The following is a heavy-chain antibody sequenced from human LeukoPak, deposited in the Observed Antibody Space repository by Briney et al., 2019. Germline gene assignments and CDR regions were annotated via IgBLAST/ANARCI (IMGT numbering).Heavy chain of an antibody. D-gene: IGHD2-2*01. CDR1: GYTFTNYY. V-gene: IGHV1-46*01. Sequence: ASVKVSCKASGYTFTNYYMHWVRQAPGQGLEWMGIINTSGGSTNYAQKFQGRVTMTRDTSTTTVYMELSSLRSEDTAVYYCAKGVIVVVPAAAVFDYWGQGTLVTVSS. J-gene: IGHJ4*02. CDR3: AKGVIVVVPAAAVFDY. CDR2: INTSGGST.